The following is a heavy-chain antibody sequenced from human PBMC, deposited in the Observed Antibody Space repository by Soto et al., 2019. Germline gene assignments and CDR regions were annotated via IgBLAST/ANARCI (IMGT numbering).Heavy chain of an antibody. Sequence: EVQLVESGGGSVQPGRSLRLSCAASGFSFDEYGMHWVRQGPGKGLEWVSGISWNSGDIYYADSVKGRFTISRDNAKRSLYLQMNSLRTEDTGLYYCAKDNDLDRDGPFDYWGQGILVTVSS. CDR1: GFSFDEYG. CDR3: AKDNDLDRDGPFDY. J-gene: IGHJ4*02. CDR2: ISWNSGDI. V-gene: IGHV3-9*01. D-gene: IGHD2-2*03.